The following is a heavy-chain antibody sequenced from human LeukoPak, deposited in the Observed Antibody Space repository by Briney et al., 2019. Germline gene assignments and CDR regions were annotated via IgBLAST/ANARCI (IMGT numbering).Heavy chain of an antibody. CDR2: ISGNGGGT. J-gene: IGHJ4*02. CDR1: GFTFSNYA. V-gene: IGHV3-23*01. D-gene: IGHD3-9*01. CDR3: AKAEGYDILTGLDY. Sequence: PGGSLRLSCAASGFTFSNYAMSWVRQAPGKGLEWVSAISGNGGGTYYADSVKGRFTISRDNSKNTLYLQMNSLRTEDTAVYYCAKAEGYDILTGLDYWGQGTLVTVSS.